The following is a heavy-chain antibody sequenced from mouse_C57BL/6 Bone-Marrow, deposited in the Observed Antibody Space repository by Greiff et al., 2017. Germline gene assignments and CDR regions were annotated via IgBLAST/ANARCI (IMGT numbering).Heavy chain of an antibody. CDR1: GYTFTSYW. J-gene: IGHJ1*03. CDR3: AREGMVTTSWYFDV. CDR2: IDPKSGGT. V-gene: IGHV1-72*01. D-gene: IGHD2-2*01. Sequence: QVQLQQPGAELVKPGASVKLSCTASGYTFTSYWMHWVKQRPGRGLEWIGRIDPKSGGTKYNEKFKSKATLTVDKPSSTAYMQLSSLTSEDSSVYYCAREGMVTTSWYFDVWGTGTTVTVSS.